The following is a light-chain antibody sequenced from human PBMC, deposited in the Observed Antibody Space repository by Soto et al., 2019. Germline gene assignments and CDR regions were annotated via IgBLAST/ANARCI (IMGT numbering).Light chain of an antibody. V-gene: IGKV1-5*03. CDR2: KAS. CDR3: QDYNSWT. J-gene: IGKJ1*01. Sequence: DIQMTQSPSTLSASVGDRVTITCRASQSINNWLAWYQQKPGKAPKLLIYKASNLQSGVSSRFSGSGSGTEFTLTISSLQPDDFATYYCQDYNSWTFGQGTKVDIK. CDR1: QSINNW.